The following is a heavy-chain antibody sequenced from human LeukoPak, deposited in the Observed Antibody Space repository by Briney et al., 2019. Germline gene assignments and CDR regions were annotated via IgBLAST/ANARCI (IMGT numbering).Heavy chain of an antibody. J-gene: IGHJ4*02. CDR2: IYYSGRT. D-gene: IGHD6-19*01. Sequence: SETLSLTCTVSGASISSDYWSCSRQSPGKGLEWIGYIYYSGRTNYNPSLKSRVTISVDTSKNQFSLKLSSVTAADTAVYYCARVAVAAREYFDYWGQGTLVTVSS. CDR1: GASISSDY. V-gene: IGHV4-59*01. CDR3: ARVAVAAREYFDY.